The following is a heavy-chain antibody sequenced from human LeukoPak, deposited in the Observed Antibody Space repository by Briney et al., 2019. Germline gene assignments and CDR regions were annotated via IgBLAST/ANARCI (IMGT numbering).Heavy chain of an antibody. D-gene: IGHD2-15*01. CDR1: GYTFTVYY. Sequence: GASVKVSCKASGYTFTVYYMHWVRQAPGQGLEWMGRISAYNGNTNYAQKVQGRVTLTTDTSTSTAYMELRSLRPDDTAVYYCARDSADCSGGTCYSAEYFQHWGQGTLVTVSS. CDR3: ARDSADCSGGTCYSAEYFQH. J-gene: IGHJ1*01. CDR2: ISAYNGNT. V-gene: IGHV1-18*04.